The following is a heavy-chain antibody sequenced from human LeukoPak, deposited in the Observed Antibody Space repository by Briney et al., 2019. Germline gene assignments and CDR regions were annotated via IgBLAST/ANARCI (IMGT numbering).Heavy chain of an antibody. V-gene: IGHV3-9*01. CDR2: ISWNSGSI. J-gene: IGHJ3*02. CDR1: GFTFDDYA. Sequence: PGRSLRLSCAASGFTFDDYAMHWVRQAPGKGLEWVSGISWNSGSIGYADSVKGRFTISRDNAKNTLYLQMNSLRAEDTAVYYCARVSYWASITIFGGGAFDIWGQGTMVTVSS. CDR3: ARVSYWASITIFGGGAFDI. D-gene: IGHD3-3*01.